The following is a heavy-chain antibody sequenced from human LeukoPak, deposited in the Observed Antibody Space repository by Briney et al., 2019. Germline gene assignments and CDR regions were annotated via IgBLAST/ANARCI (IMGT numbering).Heavy chain of an antibody. D-gene: IGHD3-22*01. CDR2: IYHGGST. CDR1: GYSISSGYY. J-gene: IGHJ4*02. CDR3: ARGAGYYFDY. Sequence: PSETLSLTCTVSGYSISSGYYWGWIRQPPGKGLEWIGSIYHGGSTYYNPSLKSRVTLSVDTSKNQFSLNLSSVTAADTAVYYCARGAGYYFDYWGQGIVVIVSS. V-gene: IGHV4-38-2*02.